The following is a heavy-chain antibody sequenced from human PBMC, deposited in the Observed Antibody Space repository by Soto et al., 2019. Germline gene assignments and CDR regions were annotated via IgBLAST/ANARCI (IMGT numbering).Heavy chain of an antibody. V-gene: IGHV4-59*01. CDR3: ARAHQYYDFWSGYYLSDWFDP. D-gene: IGHD3-3*01. Sequence: SETLSLTCTVSGGSISSYYWSWIRQPPGKGLEWIGYIYYSGSTNYNPSLKSRATISVDTSKNQFSLKLSSVTAADTAVYYCARAHQYYDFWSGYYLSDWFDPWGQGTLVTVSS. J-gene: IGHJ5*02. CDR2: IYYSGST. CDR1: GGSISSYY.